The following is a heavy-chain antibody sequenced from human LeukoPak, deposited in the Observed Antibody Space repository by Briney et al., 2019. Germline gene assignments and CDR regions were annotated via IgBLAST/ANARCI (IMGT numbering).Heavy chain of an antibody. Sequence: GGSLRLSCAASGFTFSSYAMSWVRQAPGKGLEWVSAISGSGGSTYYADSVKGRFTISRDNSKNTLYLQMNSLRAEDTAVYYCAKDYLGHCSGGSCYGMDVWGQGTTVTVSS. J-gene: IGHJ6*02. CDR3: AKDYLGHCSGGSCYGMDV. CDR1: GFTFSSYA. D-gene: IGHD2-15*01. V-gene: IGHV3-23*01. CDR2: ISGSGGST.